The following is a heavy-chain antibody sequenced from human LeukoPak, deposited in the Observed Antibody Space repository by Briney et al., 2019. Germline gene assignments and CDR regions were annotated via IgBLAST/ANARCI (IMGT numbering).Heavy chain of an antibody. J-gene: IGHJ4*02. CDR3: ARGPVGIAVASFDY. Sequence: ASVKVSCKVSGYTLTELSMHWVRQAPGQGLEWMGWMNPNSGNTGYAQKFQGRVTMTRNTSISTAYMELSSLRSEDTAVYYCARGPVGIAVASFDYWGQGTLVTVSS. D-gene: IGHD6-19*01. CDR1: GYTLTELS. V-gene: IGHV1-8*01. CDR2: MNPNSGNT.